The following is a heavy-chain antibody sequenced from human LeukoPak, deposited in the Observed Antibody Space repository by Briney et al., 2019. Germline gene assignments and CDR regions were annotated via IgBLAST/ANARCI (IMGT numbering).Heavy chain of an antibody. J-gene: IGHJ4*02. D-gene: IGHD3-10*01. CDR1: GFTFRNYV. V-gene: IGHV3-30-3*01. Sequence: PGWSLRLSCAASGFTFRNYVIHWVRQAPGKGLEWVAVTSSDLNVKLYADSVKGRFTISRDNSRSTLYLQMNSLRPEDTAIHYCAREGYYGSGSPPSLYFDYWGQGTLLTVSS. CDR2: TSSDLNVK. CDR3: AREGYYGSGSPPSLYFDY.